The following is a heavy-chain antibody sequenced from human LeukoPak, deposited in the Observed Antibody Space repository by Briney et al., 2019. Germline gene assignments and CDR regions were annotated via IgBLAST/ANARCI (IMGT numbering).Heavy chain of an antibody. CDR1: GFTFGDYA. J-gene: IGHJ4*02. CDR2: IRSKACGGTA. D-gene: IGHD3-22*01. CDR3: TRAQPFTSGGYYSYYFDS. V-gene: IGHV3-49*03. Sequence: GGSLTLSCTDSGFTFGDYARSWFRQAPGKGLEWVGFIRSKACGGTAEYVASVKDRFTISRDDSKSIAYLQMNSLKPEDTAVYYCTRAQPFTSGGYYSYYFDSWGQGTLVTVSS.